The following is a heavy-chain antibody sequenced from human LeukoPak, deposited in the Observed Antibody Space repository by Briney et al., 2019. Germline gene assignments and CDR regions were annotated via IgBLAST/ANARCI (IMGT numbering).Heavy chain of an antibody. Sequence: PGGSLRLSCAASGFSFSNAWMNWVRQAPGKGLEWVGRIKSKTDGGTTDYTAPVKGRFTISRDDSKNTLYLQMNSLKTEDTAVYYCITNRVNTAMFKGPSWGQGTLVTVSS. V-gene: IGHV3-15*07. CDR2: IKSKTDGGTT. D-gene: IGHD5-18*01. CDR1: GFSFSNAW. J-gene: IGHJ5*02. CDR3: ITNRVNTAMFKGPS.